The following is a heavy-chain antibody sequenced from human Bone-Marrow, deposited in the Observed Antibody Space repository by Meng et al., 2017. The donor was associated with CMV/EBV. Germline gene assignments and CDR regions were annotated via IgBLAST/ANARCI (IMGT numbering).Heavy chain of an antibody. V-gene: IGHV3-7*01. Sequence: GGSLRLSCAASGFTFSSYWMSWVRQAPGKGLEWVANIKQDGSEKYYVDSVKGRFTISRDNAKNSLYLQMNSLRAEDTAVYYCARVRHGGHLRYRDFDFWGQGTLVTVSS. CDR1: GFTFSSYW. CDR3: ARVRHGGHLRYRDFDF. D-gene: IGHD3-16*01. J-gene: IGHJ4*02. CDR2: IKQDGSEK.